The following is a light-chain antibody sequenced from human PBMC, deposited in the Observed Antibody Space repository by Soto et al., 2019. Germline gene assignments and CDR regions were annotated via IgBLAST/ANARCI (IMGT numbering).Light chain of an antibody. Sequence: DIEMTQSPSTLSAFVTDRVTITCRASQHINNYLAWYQQKPGKAPKLLIYKASTLKSGVPSRFSGSGSGTEFTLTISSLQPDDFATYYCQHYNSYSEAFGQGTKVDIK. CDR2: KAS. CDR1: QHINNY. J-gene: IGKJ1*01. V-gene: IGKV1-5*03. CDR3: QHYNSYSEA.